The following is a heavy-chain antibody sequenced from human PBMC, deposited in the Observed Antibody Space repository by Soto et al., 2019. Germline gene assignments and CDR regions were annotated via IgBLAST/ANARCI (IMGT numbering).Heavy chain of an antibody. V-gene: IGHV5-51*01. CDR1: GYSFTSYW. J-gene: IGHJ6*02. CDR2: IYTGDSDT. Sequence: GESLKISCKCSGYSFTSYWIGWVRQMPGKGLEWMGIIYTGDSDTRYSPSLQGQVTISADKSISTAYLQWSSLKASDTAMYYCARQPVYYYYGMDVWGQGTTVTVSS. CDR3: ARQPVYYYYGMDV.